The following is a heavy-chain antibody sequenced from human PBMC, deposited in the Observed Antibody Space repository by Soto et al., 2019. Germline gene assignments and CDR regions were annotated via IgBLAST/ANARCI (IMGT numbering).Heavy chain of an antibody. Sequence: SETLSLTCTVSGGSISGYYCTWIRQPPGKGLEWIGYMYYSGGTNYNPSLRSRVTISVDTSQNQFSLKVSSVTAADTAIYYCVRMFHYYDGCYFDYWGQGALVTVSS. CDR2: MYYSGGT. J-gene: IGHJ4*02. V-gene: IGHV4-59*01. D-gene: IGHD3-22*01. CDR3: VRMFHYYDGCYFDY. CDR1: GGSISGYY.